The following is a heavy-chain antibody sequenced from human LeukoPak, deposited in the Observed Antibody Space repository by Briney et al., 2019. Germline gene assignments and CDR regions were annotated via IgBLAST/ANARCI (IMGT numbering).Heavy chain of an antibody. Sequence: GGSLRLSCAASGFTFSNYWMHWVRQAPGKGLVWVSRIYIDGTGTFYADSVKGRFTISRDNAKNTLYLQMNSLRVEDTAVYYCARAPPSSGYSYHFDIWGQGTMVTVSS. D-gene: IGHD5-18*01. CDR3: ARAPPSSGYSYHFDI. J-gene: IGHJ3*02. CDR1: GFTFSNYW. V-gene: IGHV3-74*01. CDR2: IYIDGTGT.